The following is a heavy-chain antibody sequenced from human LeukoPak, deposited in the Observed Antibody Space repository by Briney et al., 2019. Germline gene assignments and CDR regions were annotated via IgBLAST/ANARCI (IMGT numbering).Heavy chain of an antibody. V-gene: IGHV5-51*01. D-gene: IGHD3-22*01. CDR1: GYSFTSYW. Sequence: GESLKISCNGSGYSFTSYWIGWVRQMPGEGLEGMGIIYPGDSETRYSPSFQGQVTISADKSISTGYLQWSSLKASDTAMYYCARRDDSSGYYSLNWGQGTLVTVSS. J-gene: IGHJ4*02. CDR2: IYPGDSET. CDR3: ARRDDSSGYYSLN.